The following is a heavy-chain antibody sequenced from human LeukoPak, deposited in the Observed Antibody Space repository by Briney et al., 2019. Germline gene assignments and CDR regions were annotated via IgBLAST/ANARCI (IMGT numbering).Heavy chain of an antibody. CDR2: ISGSGGNT. CDR3: ARDPYYYDSSGYFGY. D-gene: IGHD3-22*01. CDR1: GFIFSNYA. J-gene: IGHJ4*02. V-gene: IGHV3-23*01. Sequence: EPGGSLRLSCAASGFIFSNYAMRWVRQAPGKGLEWVSGISGSGGNTYYADSVKGRFTIARDNAQNTLYLQMNSLRAEDTAVYYCARDPYYYDSSGYFGYWGQGTLVTVSS.